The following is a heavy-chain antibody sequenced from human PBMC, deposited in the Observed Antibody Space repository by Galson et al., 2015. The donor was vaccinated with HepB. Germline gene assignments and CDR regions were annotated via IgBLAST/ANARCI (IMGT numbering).Heavy chain of an antibody. CDR2: IYQSGST. V-gene: IGHV4-30-2*01. J-gene: IGHJ4*02. D-gene: IGHD3-22*01. CDR1: IYSDGSP. Sequence: IYSDGSPWSWIRQPPGKGLEWIAYIYQSGSTYYNPSLRGRGTISIDRSKNQFSLRLNSVTAADTAVYYCARGLDSRSHFDYWGQGILVTVSP. CDR3: ARGLDSRSHFDY.